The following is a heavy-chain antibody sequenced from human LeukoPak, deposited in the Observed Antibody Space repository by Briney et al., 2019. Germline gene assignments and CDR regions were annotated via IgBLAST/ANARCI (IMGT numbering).Heavy chain of an antibody. J-gene: IGHJ4*02. V-gene: IGHV1-2*02. CDR3: ARDERYDSSGYPSDY. CDR1: GYTFTGYF. D-gene: IGHD3-22*01. Sequence: ASVKVSCKASGYTFTGYFIHWVRQAPGQGLEWIGWINPNSGGTNYAQRFQGRVTMTSDTSISTAYMELSRLRSNDTALYYCARDERYDSSGYPSDYWGQGTLVTVSS. CDR2: INPNSGGT.